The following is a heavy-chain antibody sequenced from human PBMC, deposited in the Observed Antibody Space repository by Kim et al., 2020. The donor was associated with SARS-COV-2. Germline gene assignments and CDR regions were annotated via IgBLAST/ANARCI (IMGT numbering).Heavy chain of an antibody. J-gene: IGHJ4*02. Sequence: GGSLRLSCAASGFTFSNYAMSWVRQAPGKGLEWVSAISGSGGDTYYADSVKGRFTISRDNSKNTLYLQMNSLRAEDTAVYYCAKDQPIVVVPAAPYYFDYWGQGTLVTVSS. D-gene: IGHD2-2*01. CDR2: ISGSGGDT. V-gene: IGHV3-23*01. CDR3: AKDQPIVVVPAAPYYFDY. CDR1: GFTFSNYA.